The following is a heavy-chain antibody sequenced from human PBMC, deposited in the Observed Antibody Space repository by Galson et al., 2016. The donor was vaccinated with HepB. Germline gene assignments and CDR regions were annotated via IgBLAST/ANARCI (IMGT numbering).Heavy chain of an antibody. Sequence: SLRLSCAASGFIVNNNYMNWVRQAPGKGLEWVSVIYSDGSTYYADSVKGRFTISGDNSKNMLYLQMNTLRAEDTAVYYCARDPYYYDSRGYTTGFDVWGQWTMVTVSS. V-gene: IGHV3-53*01. CDR2: IYSDGST. J-gene: IGHJ3*01. CDR1: GFIVNNNY. CDR3: ARDPYYYDSRGYTTGFDV. D-gene: IGHD3-22*01.